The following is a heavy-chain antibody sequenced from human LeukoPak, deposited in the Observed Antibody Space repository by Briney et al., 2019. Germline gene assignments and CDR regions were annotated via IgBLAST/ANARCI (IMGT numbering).Heavy chain of an antibody. CDR3: ATSTGSGQYYYYYYGMDV. CDR1: GYTLTELS. CDR2: FDPEDGET. J-gene: IGHJ6*02. V-gene: IGHV1-24*01. D-gene: IGHD1-26*01. Sequence: ASVKVSCKVSGYTLTELSMHWVRQAPGKGLEWMGGFDPEDGETIYAQKFQGRVTMTEDTSTDTAYMELSSLRSEDTAVYYCATSTGSGQYYYYYYGMDVWGQGTTVTVS.